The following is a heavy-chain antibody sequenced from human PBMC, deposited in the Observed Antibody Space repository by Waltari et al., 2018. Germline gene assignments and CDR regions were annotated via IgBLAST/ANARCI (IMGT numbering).Heavy chain of an antibody. CDR1: GGTFSSYA. Sequence: QVQLVQSGAEVKKPGSSVKVSCKASGGTFSSYAISWVRQAPGQGLEWMGGISPVLGIANYAQKFQGRGTITADESTSTAYMELSSLRSEDTAVYYCARFIDGDRFDYWGQGTLVTVSS. CDR3: ARFIDGDRFDY. V-gene: IGHV1-69*04. D-gene: IGHD4-17*01. J-gene: IGHJ4*02. CDR2: ISPVLGIA.